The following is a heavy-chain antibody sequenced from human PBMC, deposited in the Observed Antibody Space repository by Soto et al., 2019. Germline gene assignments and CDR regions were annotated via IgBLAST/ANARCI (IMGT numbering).Heavy chain of an antibody. V-gene: IGHV3-74*01. CDR3: ARSDWFDP. CDR1: GFTFSTYW. J-gene: IGHJ5*02. CDR2: IKSDGSST. Sequence: GGSLRLACAASGFTFSTYWMHWVRQAPGKGLVWVSRIKSDGSSTTYADSVRGRFTISRDNAKNTLYLQMNSLRVEDTAVYYCARSDWFDPWGQGTLVTVSS.